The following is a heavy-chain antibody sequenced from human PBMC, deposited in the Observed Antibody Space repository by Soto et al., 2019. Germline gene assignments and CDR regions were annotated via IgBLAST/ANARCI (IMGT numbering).Heavy chain of an antibody. CDR1: GASISSYY. J-gene: IGHJ4*02. V-gene: IGHV4-59*12. CDR2: IDDSGST. CDR3: AREPLT. Sequence: NPSETLSLTCTVSGASISSYYWSWIRQPPGRGLEWIGYIDDSGSTNYNPSLKSRVTISVDTSKNQFSLKLSSVTAADTAVYYCAREPLTWGQGTLVTVSS.